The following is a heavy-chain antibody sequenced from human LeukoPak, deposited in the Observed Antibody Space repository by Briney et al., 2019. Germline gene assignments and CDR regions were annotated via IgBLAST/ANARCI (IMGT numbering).Heavy chain of an antibody. V-gene: IGHV3-23*01. CDR1: GFSFSQYA. Sequence: GGSLRLSCAASGFSFSQYALNWVRQAPGKGLEWVSTISTGGGSAYYADSVKGRFTISRDNSKTTLYLQMNSLRAEDTAVYYCAKDQGYSSAWYSRDGFDMWGQGTMVTVSS. J-gene: IGHJ3*02. D-gene: IGHD6-19*01. CDR3: AKDQGYSSAWYSRDGFDM. CDR2: ISTGGGSA.